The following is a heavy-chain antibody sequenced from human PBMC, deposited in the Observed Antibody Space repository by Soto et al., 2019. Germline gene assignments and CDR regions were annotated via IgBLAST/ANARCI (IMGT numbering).Heavy chain of an antibody. CDR1: GFTFSSYS. J-gene: IGHJ4*02. V-gene: IGHV3-48*02. D-gene: IGHD3-3*01. Sequence: PGGSLRLSCAASGFTFSSYSMNWVRQAPGKGLEWVSSISSSTTTIFYADYVKGRFTISRDDAEQSLFLQLKSLRDEDTVVYYCARALTVLESYYFDYWGQGTLVTVSS. CDR2: ISSSTTTI. CDR3: ARALTVLESYYFDY.